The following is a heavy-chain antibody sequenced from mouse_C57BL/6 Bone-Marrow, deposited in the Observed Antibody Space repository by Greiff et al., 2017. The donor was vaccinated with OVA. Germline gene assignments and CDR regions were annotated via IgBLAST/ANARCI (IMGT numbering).Heavy chain of an antibody. CDR2: IDPNSGGT. CDR1: GYTFTSYW. Sequence: QVQLQQPGAELVKPGASVKLSCKASGYTFTSYWMHWVKQRPGRGLEWIGRIDPNSGGTKYNEKFKSKATLTVDKPSSTVYMQLRNVASEDFAVYYCARDTTEVFDYWGKGTTLTVSS. J-gene: IGHJ2*01. V-gene: IGHV1-72*01. CDR3: ARDTTEVFDY. D-gene: IGHD5-1-1*01.